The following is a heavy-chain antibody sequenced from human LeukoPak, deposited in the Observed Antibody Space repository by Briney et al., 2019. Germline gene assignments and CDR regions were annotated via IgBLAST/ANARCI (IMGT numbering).Heavy chain of an antibody. V-gene: IGHV4-30-2*01. Sequence: SETLSLTCAVSGGSISSGGYSWSWIRQPPGKGLEWIGYIYHSGSTNYNPSLKSRVTISVDTSKNQFSLKLSSVTAADTAVYYCARKSRGNYRFDPWGQGTLVTVSS. J-gene: IGHJ5*02. CDR3: ARKSRGNYRFDP. CDR2: IYHSGST. D-gene: IGHD1-7*01. CDR1: GGSISSGGYS.